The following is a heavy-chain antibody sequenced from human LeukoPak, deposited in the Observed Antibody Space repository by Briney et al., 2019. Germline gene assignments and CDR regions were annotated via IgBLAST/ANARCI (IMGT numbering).Heavy chain of an antibody. CDR1: GFTFSNAW. CDR3: TTAGSDSSGWKWRYYFDY. J-gene: IGHJ4*02. CDR2: LKSKTDGGTT. Sequence: GGSLRLSCAASGFTFSNAWMSWVRQAPGKGLEWVGRLKSKTDGGTTDYAAPVKGRFTISRDDSKSTLYLQMNSLKTEDTAIYYCTTAGSDSSGWKWRYYFDYWGQGTLVTVSS. V-gene: IGHV3-15*01. D-gene: IGHD6-19*01.